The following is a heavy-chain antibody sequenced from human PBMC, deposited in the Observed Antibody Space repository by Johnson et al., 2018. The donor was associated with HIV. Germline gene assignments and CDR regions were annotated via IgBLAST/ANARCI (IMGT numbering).Heavy chain of an antibody. D-gene: IGHD4-17*01. J-gene: IGHJ3*02. Sequence: QMQLVESGGALVQSGGSLRLSCAASGFNVSSNYMSWVRQAPGKGLEWVAFTQYDGSNKYYADSVKGRFTISRDNSRKTLYLQMNGLRLDDTAVYFCARSTGAFDIWGQGTMVTVSS. CDR1: GFNVSSNY. V-gene: IGHV3-30*02. CDR3: ARSTGAFDI. CDR2: TQYDGSNK.